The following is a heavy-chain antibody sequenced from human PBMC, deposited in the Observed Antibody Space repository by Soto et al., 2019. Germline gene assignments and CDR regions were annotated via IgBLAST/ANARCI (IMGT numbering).Heavy chain of an antibody. CDR2: ISYDGSNK. CDR1: GFTFSSYA. D-gene: IGHD4-17*01. Sequence: QVQLVESGGGVVQPGRSLRLSCAASGFTFSSYAMHWVRQAPGKGLEWVAVISYDGSNKYYADSVKGRFTISRDNSKNTLYLQRNSLRAEDTAVYYFARVPTTVVTPFYFDYWGQGTLVTVSS. J-gene: IGHJ4*02. CDR3: ARVPTTVVTPFYFDY. V-gene: IGHV3-30-3*01.